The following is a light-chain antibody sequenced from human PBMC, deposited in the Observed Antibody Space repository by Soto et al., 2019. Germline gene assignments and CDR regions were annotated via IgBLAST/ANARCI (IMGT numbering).Light chain of an antibody. J-gene: IGKJ5*01. Sequence: EIVMTQSPATLSVSPGGRATLSCRASQSISDTLAWYQQKPGQAPRLLIYGASTRATGVPARFSGSGSGTEFTLTISSLESEDFAVYYCQHYDHWPISFGQGTRLEIK. CDR3: QHYDHWPIS. V-gene: IGKV3-15*01. CDR2: GAS. CDR1: QSISDT.